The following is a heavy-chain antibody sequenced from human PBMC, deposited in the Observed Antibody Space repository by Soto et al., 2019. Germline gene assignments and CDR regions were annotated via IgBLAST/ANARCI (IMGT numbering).Heavy chain of an antibody. Sequence: GGSLRLSCAASGFTFSSYGMHWVRQAPGKGLEWVAVIWYDGSNKYYADSVKGRFTISRDNSKNTVYLQMNSLRAEDTAVYYCARAGYYDSSGYDYWGQGTLVTVSS. J-gene: IGHJ4*02. CDR1: GFTFSSYG. CDR3: ARAGYYDSSGYDY. D-gene: IGHD3-22*01. V-gene: IGHV3-33*01. CDR2: IWYDGSNK.